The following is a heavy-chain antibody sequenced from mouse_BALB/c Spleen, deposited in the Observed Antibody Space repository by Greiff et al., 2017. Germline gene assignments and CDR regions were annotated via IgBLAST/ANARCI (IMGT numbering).Heavy chain of an antibody. CDR3: ARHRYDGGDYAMDY. Sequence: EVKLVESGGDLVKPGGSLKLSCAASGFTFSSYGMSWVRQTPDKRLEWVATISSGGSYTYYPDSVKGRFTISRDNAKNTLYLQMSSLKSEDTAMYYCARHRYDGGDYAMDYWGQGTSVTVSS. CDR2: ISSGGSYT. J-gene: IGHJ4*01. V-gene: IGHV5-6*02. D-gene: IGHD2-14*01. CDR1: GFTFSSYG.